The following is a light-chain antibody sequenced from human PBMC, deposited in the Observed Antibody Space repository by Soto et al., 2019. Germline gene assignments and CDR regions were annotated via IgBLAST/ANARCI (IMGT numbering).Light chain of an antibody. CDR3: KSYAGSNTYV. CDR2: EVV. V-gene: IGLV2-8*01. Sequence: QSVLIQPPSASGSPGQSVTISCTGTKNDIGVYDFVSWYQHHPGKAPRLIIYEVVQRPSGVPDRFSGSKSGNTASLTVSGLQAADEADYFCKSYAGSNTYVFGRGTKVTVL. J-gene: IGLJ1*01. CDR1: KNDIGVYDF.